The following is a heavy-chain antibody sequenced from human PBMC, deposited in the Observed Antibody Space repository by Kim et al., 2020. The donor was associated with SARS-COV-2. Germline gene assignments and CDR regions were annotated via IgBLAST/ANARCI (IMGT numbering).Heavy chain of an antibody. CDR2: INAGNGNT. Sequence: ASVKVSCKASGYTFTSYAMHWVRQAPGQRLEWMGWINAGNGNTKYSQKFQGRVTITRDTSASTAYMELSSLRSEDTAVYYCARHPNYDILTGYTIDYWGQGTLVTVSS. V-gene: IGHV1-3*01. CDR3: ARHPNYDILTGYTIDY. J-gene: IGHJ4*02. D-gene: IGHD3-9*01. CDR1: GYTFTSYA.